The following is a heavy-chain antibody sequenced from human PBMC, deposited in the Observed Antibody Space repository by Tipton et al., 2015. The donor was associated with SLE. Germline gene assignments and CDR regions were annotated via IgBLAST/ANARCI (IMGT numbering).Heavy chain of an antibody. V-gene: IGHV4-39*01. CDR3: ARAGLLYYYDSSGYYHFDF. Sequence: TLSFTCTVSGGSISSSSYYWGWIRQPPGKGLEWIGSIYYSGSTYYNSSLKSRVTISVDTSKNQFSLKLSSVTAADTAVYFCARAGLLYYYDSSGYYHFDFWGQGTLVTVSS. CDR2: IYYSGST. D-gene: IGHD3-22*01. J-gene: IGHJ4*02. CDR1: GGSISSSSYY.